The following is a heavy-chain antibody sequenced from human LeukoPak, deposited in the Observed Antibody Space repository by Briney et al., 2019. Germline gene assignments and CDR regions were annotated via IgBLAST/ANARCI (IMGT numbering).Heavy chain of an antibody. CDR1: GFAFSSNW. J-gene: IGHJ4*02. D-gene: IGHD1-26*01. CDR3: VRDGVGAPPFDY. V-gene: IGHV3-74*01. CDR2: VRGDGSST. Sequence: GGSLRLSCAASGFAFSSNWMHWVRQAPGKGLVWVSRVRGDGSSTSYADSVKGRFTISRDNAKNTLFLQMNSLRAEDTAVYYCVRDGVGAPPFDYWGQGTLVTVSS.